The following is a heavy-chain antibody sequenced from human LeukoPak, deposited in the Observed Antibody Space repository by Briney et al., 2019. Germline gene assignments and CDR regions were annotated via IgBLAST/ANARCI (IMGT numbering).Heavy chain of an antibody. V-gene: IGHV4-39*01. J-gene: IGHJ5*02. CDR3: ARRERGDGCRFAP. Sequence: SETLSLTCSVSGGSISSTTDYWGWIRQPPGKGLEWIGSLYYTGSAYFNPSLKSRVTISVDTSKNQFSLNLRSVTAADTAVYYCARRERGDGCRFAPWGQGTLVTVS. CDR1: GGSISSTTDY. D-gene: IGHD3-10*01. CDR2: LYYTGSA.